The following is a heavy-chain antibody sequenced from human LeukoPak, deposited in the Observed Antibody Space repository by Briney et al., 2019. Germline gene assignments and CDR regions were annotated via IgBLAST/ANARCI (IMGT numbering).Heavy chain of an antibody. V-gene: IGHV3-64*01. D-gene: IGHD2-15*01. Sequence: PGGSLRLSCAASGFTFSSYAMHWVRQAPGKGLEYVSAISSNGGSTYYANSVKGRFTISRDNSKNTLYLQMGSLRAEDMAVYYCASQGCSGGSCSIDYWGQGTLVTVSS. J-gene: IGHJ4*02. CDR3: ASQGCSGGSCSIDY. CDR1: GFTFSSYA. CDR2: ISSNGGST.